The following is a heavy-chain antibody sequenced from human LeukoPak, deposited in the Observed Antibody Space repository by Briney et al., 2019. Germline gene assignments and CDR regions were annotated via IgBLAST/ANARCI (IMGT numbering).Heavy chain of an antibody. J-gene: IGHJ6*02. CDR2: IIPIFGTA. V-gene: IGHV1-69*01. Sequence: GASVKVSCKASGGTFSSYAIGWVRQAPGQGLEWMGGIIPIFGTANYAQKFQGRVTITADESTSTAYMELSSLRSEDTAVYYCASGIVGDRVPKYYYYGMDVWGQGTTVTVSS. CDR3: ASGIVGDRVPKYYYYGMDV. D-gene: IGHD1-26*01. CDR1: GGTFSSYA.